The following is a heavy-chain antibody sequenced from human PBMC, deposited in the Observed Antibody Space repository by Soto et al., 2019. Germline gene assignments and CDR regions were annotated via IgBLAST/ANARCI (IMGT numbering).Heavy chain of an antibody. J-gene: IGHJ4*02. CDR1: GYTFTSYG. Sequence: QVQLVQSGAEVKKPGASVKVSCKASGYTFTSYGISWVRQAPGQGLEWMGRISGYNGNSNYAQNLQGRVTMTTDTSTSTDYMELMSLRSDDTAVHYCAREDIHDIVVVVVAPEGLGYWGQGTLVTVSS. V-gene: IGHV1-18*01. CDR3: AREDIHDIVVVVVAPEGLGY. CDR2: ISGYNGNS. D-gene: IGHD2-15*01.